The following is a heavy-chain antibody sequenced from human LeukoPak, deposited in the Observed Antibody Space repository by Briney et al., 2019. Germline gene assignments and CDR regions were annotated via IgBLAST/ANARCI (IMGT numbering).Heavy chain of an antibody. Sequence: GGSLRLSCAASGFTFSSYAMSWVRQAPGKGLEWVSAISGSGGSTYYADSVKGRFTISRDNSKNTLYLQMNSRRAEDTAVYYCAKTPYGGYLYYFDYWGQGTLVTVSS. CDR3: AKTPYGGYLYYFDY. J-gene: IGHJ4*02. V-gene: IGHV3-23*01. CDR1: GFTFSSYA. D-gene: IGHD5-12*01. CDR2: ISGSGGST.